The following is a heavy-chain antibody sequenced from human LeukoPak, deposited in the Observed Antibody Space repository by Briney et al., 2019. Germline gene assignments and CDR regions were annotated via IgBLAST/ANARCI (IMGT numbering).Heavy chain of an antibody. D-gene: IGHD5-18*01. V-gene: IGHV3-11*06. Sequence: GGSLRLSCAASGFTFSDYYMSWIRQAPGKGLEWVSYISSSSSYTNYADSVKGRFTISRDNAKNSLYLQMNSPRAEDTAVYYLARDTAMVRGFEYYYGMDVWAKGPRSPSPQ. J-gene: IGHJ6*04. CDR1: GFTFSDYY. CDR3: ARDTAMVRGFEYYYGMDV. CDR2: ISSSSSYT.